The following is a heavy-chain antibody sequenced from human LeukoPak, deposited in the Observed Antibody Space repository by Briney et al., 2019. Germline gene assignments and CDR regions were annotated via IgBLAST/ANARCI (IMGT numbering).Heavy chain of an antibody. J-gene: IGHJ4*02. Sequence: GGSLRLSCAASGFTFSSYEMNWVRQAPGKGLEWVSYISSSGGTMYHADSVKGRFTISRDNAKNSLYLQMNILRAEDTAVYYCARIIVGASFDYWGQGTLVTVSS. CDR2: ISSSGGTM. CDR3: ARIIVGASFDY. V-gene: IGHV3-48*03. CDR1: GFTFSSYE. D-gene: IGHD1-26*01.